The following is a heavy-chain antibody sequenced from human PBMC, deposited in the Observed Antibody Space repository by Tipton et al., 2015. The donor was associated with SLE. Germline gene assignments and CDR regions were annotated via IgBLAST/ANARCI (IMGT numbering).Heavy chain of an antibody. Sequence: TLSLTCTVSGGSISSGSYYWSWIRQPAGKGLEWIGRIYTSGSTNYNPSLKSRVTISVDTSKNQFSLKLSSVTAADTAVYYCARGSFVEMATFYFDYWGQGTLVTVFS. CDR1: GGSISSGSYY. J-gene: IGHJ4*02. CDR3: ARGSFVEMATFYFDY. D-gene: IGHD5-24*01. CDR2: IYTSGST. V-gene: IGHV4-61*02.